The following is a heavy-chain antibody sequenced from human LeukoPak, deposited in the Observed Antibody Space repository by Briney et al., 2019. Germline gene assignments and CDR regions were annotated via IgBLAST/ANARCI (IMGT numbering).Heavy chain of an antibody. CDR1: GYTFNSYA. D-gene: IGHD1-26*01. CDR3: ARALSGSHPFQH. Sequence: GASVKVSCKASGYTFNSYAMHWVRQAPGQRLEWMGWINAGNGNTKYSQKFQGRVTITRDTSASTAYMELSSLRSEDTAVYYCARALSGSHPFQHWGQGTLVTVSS. V-gene: IGHV1-3*01. CDR2: INAGNGNT. J-gene: IGHJ1*01.